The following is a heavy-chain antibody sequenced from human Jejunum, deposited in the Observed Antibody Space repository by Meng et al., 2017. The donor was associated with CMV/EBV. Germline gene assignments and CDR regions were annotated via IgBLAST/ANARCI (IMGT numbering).Heavy chain of an antibody. CDR2: NK. Sequence: NKYYADSVKGRFTISRDNSKNTLHLQMIRHLQMISLRTEDTAVYYCAKIRSSPGGGDWGQGTLVTVSS. J-gene: IGHJ4*02. CDR3: AKIRSSPGGGD. D-gene: IGHD6-13*01. V-gene: IGHV3-30-3*02.